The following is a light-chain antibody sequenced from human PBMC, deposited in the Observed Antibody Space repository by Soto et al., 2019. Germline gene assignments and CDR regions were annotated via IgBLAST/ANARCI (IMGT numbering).Light chain of an antibody. J-gene: IGKJ4*01. V-gene: IGKV1-5*03. CDR3: QQYNSNPLT. CDR2: KAS. CDR1: QSISSW. Sequence: DIQMTQSPSTLSASVGDRVTITCRASQSISSWLAWYQQKPGKAPKLLIYKASSLNSGVPSRFSGSGSATEFTRTISSLQPDDVATYYCQQYNSNPLTFGGGTKVEIK.